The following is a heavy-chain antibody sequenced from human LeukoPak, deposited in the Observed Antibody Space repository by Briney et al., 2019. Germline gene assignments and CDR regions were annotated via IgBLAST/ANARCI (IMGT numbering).Heavy chain of an antibody. J-gene: IGHJ4*02. CDR2: IRSRAYGGTT. V-gene: IGHV3-49*03. CDR3: TRDIYIDY. CDR1: GFTFGDYA. Sequence: PGGSLRLSCTASGFTFGDYAMSWFRQAPGRGLEWVGFIRSRAYGGTTDYAASVKGRFTISRDDSKSIAYLQVNSLKTEDTAVYYCTRDIYIDYWGQGTLVTVSS.